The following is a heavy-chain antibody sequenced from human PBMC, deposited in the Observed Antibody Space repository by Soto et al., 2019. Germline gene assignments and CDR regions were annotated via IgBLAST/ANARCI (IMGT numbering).Heavy chain of an antibody. CDR3: ARRWATTFDY. V-gene: IGHV4-59*08. CDR1: GGSISSYY. Sequence: QVQLQESGPGLVKPSETLSLTCTVSGGSISSYYWSWIRQPPGKGLEWIGYIYYSGSTNYNPSLRSRVTISVDTSKSQWSRKLSSVPAADTAVYHCARRWATTFDYWGQGTLVTVSS. CDR2: IYYSGST. J-gene: IGHJ4*02. D-gene: IGHD1-1*01.